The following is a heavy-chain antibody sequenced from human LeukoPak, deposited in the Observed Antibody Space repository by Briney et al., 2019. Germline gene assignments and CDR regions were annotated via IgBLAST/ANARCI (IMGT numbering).Heavy chain of an antibody. D-gene: IGHD1-26*01. CDR3: AKELSRSYYRGLDY. J-gene: IGHJ4*02. CDR1: GFTFSSYP. CDR2: ISVNSGAT. Sequence: GGSLRLSCAASGFTFSSYPMSWVRQAPGRGLEWVSVISVNSGATYYADSVKGRFTISRDNSKNTLYLQMNSLRAEDTAVYYCAKELSRSYYRGLDYWGQGTLVTVSS. V-gene: IGHV3-23*01.